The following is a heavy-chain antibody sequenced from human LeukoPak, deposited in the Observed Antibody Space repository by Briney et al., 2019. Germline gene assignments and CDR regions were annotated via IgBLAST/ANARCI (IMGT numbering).Heavy chain of an antibody. CDR3: ARAGGTYYDILTGRDSYYYYGMDV. V-gene: IGHV3-23*01. Sequence: GGSLRLSCAASGFTFSNYAMSWVRQAPGKGLEWVSALSGSGGSTYYADSVKGRFTISRDNSKNTLYLQMNSLRAEDTAVYYCARAGGTYYDILTGRDSYYYYGMDVWGQGTTVTVSS. CDR1: GFTFSNYA. CDR2: LSGSGGST. J-gene: IGHJ6*02. D-gene: IGHD3-9*01.